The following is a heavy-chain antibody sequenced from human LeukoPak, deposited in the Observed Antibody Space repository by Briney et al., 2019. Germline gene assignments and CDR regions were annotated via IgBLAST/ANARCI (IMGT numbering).Heavy chain of an antibody. J-gene: IGHJ4*02. CDR2: ISAYNGNT. Sequence: GASVKVSCKASGYTFTSYGISWVRQAPGQGLEWMGWISAYNGNTNYAQELQGRVTMTTDTSTSTAYMELRSLRSDDTAVYYCASAAMVRGVTHFDYWGQGTLVTVSS. V-gene: IGHV1-18*01. CDR1: GYTFTSYG. CDR3: ASAAMVRGVTHFDY. D-gene: IGHD3-10*01.